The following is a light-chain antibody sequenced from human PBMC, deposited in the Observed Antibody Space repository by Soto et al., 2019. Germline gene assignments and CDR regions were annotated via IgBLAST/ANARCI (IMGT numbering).Light chain of an antibody. J-gene: IGLJ1*01. CDR1: SSDVGSYNL. V-gene: IGLV2-14*02. CDR3: QSYDNSLSVYV. CDR2: EGT. Sequence: QSVLTQPASVSGSPGQSITIPCTGTSSDVGSYNLVSWFQQHPGKVPKLIIYEGTKRPSGVPDRFSGSKSGTSASLAITGLQAEDEADYYCQSYDNSLSVYVFGTGTKVTVL.